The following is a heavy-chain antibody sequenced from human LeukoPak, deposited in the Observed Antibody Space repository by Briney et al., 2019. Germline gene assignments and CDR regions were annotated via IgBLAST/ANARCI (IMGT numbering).Heavy chain of an antibody. CDR1: GFTFSSYS. J-gene: IGHJ1*01. V-gene: IGHV3-21*01. CDR2: ISSSSSYI. D-gene: IGHD2-2*01. CDR3: ARMCTSCYAEYFQH. Sequence: GGSLRLSCAASGFTFSSYSMNWVRQAPGKGLEWVSSISSSSSYIYYADSVKGRFTISRDNAKNSLYLQMDSLRAEDTAVYYCARMCTSCYAEYFQHWGQGTLVTVSS.